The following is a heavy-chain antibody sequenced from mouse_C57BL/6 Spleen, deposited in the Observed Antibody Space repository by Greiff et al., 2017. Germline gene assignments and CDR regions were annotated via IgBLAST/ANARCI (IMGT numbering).Heavy chain of an antibody. Sequence: VQLQQSGPELVKPGASVKISCKASGYSFTDYNMNWVKQSNGKSLEWIGVINPNHGTTSYNQKFKGKAPLTVDQSSSTAYMQLNSLTSEDSAVYYCARHYGSSDWYFDVWGTGTTVTVSS. CDR1: GYSFTDYN. D-gene: IGHD1-1*01. V-gene: IGHV1-39*01. J-gene: IGHJ1*03. CDR3: ARHYGSSDWYFDV. CDR2: INPNHGTT.